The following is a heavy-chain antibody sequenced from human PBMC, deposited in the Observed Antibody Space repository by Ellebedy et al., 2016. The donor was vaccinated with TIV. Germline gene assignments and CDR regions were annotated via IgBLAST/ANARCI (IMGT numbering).Heavy chain of an antibody. Sequence: GGSLRLSCAASGFTFSSYNMNWVRQAPGKGLEWVSSVSSGSSYIYYADSVRGRFTVSRDNAKNSLYLQMNSLRAEDTAVYYCARVTGGLGGAFDIWGQGTMVTVSS. CDR1: GFTFSSYN. V-gene: IGHV3-21*01. D-gene: IGHD2-8*02. CDR2: VSSGSSYI. CDR3: ARVTGGLGGAFDI. J-gene: IGHJ3*02.